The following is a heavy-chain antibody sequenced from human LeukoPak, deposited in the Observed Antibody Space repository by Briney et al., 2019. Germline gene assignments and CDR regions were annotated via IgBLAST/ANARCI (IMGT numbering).Heavy chain of an antibody. CDR1: GFTFNIYV. J-gene: IGHJ4*02. CDR2: ISGSGDNT. D-gene: IGHD5-24*01. CDR3: AKDYVSGDGYWDFDY. V-gene: IGHV3-23*01. Sequence: QAGGSLRLSCAASGFTFNIYVMSWVRQAPGKGLEWVSGISGSGDNTYYAPSVKGRFTISRDNSRDTLYLQMNSLRDEDTAVYYCAKDYVSGDGYWDFDYWGQGTLVTVSS.